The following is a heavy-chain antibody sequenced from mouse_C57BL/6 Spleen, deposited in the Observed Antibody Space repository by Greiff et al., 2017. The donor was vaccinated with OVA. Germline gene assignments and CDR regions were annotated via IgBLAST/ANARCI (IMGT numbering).Heavy chain of an antibody. D-gene: IGHD1-1*01. CDR3: AREATVNYFDY. CDR1: GYTFTDYY. Sequence: EVQLQQSGPELVKPGASVKISCKASGYTFTDYYMNWVKQSHGKSLEWIGDINPNNGGTSYNQKFKGKATLTVDKSSSTAYMELRSLTSEDSAVYSCAREATVNYFDYWGQGTTLTVSS. J-gene: IGHJ2*01. CDR2: INPNNGGT. V-gene: IGHV1-26*01.